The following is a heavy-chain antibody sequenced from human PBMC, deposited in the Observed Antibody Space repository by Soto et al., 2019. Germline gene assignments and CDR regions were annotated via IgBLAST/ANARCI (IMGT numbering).Heavy chain of an antibody. V-gene: IGHV3-7*01. Sequence: GGSLRLSCAASGFTFSSYWMSWVRQAPGKGLEWVANIKQDGSEKYYVDSVKGRFTISRDNAKNSLYLQMNSLRAEDTAVYYCARVTGTRNYYYYYMDVWGKGTTVTVSS. D-gene: IGHD1-7*01. CDR1: GFTFSSYW. CDR2: IKQDGSEK. J-gene: IGHJ6*03. CDR3: ARVTGTRNYYYYYMDV.